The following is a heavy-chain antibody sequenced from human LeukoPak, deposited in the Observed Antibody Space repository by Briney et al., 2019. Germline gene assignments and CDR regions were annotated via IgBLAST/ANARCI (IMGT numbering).Heavy chain of an antibody. D-gene: IGHD3-10*01. CDR3: ARQGELLWFGELPNYYYMDV. CDR1: GFTFSSYW. J-gene: IGHJ6*03. CDR2: IKQDGSEK. V-gene: IGHV3-7*01. Sequence: GGSLRLSCAASGFTFSSYWMSWVRQAPGKGLEWVANIKQDGSEKYYVDSVKGRFTISRDNAKNSLYLQMSSLRAEDTAVYYCARQGELLWFGELPNYYYMDVWGKGTTVTISS.